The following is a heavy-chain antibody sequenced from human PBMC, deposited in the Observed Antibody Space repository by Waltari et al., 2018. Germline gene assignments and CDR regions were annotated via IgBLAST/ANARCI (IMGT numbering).Heavy chain of an antibody. D-gene: IGHD6-19*01. CDR2: IYYSANT. V-gene: IGHV4-39*01. CDR3: AWGRIAVAGYSWFDP. Sequence: QLQLQESGPGLVKPSETLSLTCTVSGDSISNSFYYWGWIRQPPGKGLEWVATIYYSANTYDNPSLKSRVTISVDTSKNQFSLKLTSVTAADTAIYYCAWGRIAVAGYSWFDPWGQGTRVTVSS. J-gene: IGHJ5*02. CDR1: GDSISNSFYY.